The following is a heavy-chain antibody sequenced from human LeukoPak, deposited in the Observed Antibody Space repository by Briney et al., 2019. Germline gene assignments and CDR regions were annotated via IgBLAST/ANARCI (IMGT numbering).Heavy chain of an antibody. CDR1: GGSLSSYY. D-gene: IGHD3-10*01. J-gene: IGHJ5*02. V-gene: IGHV4-59*01. CDR3: ARGYYGSGSYFAWFDP. Sequence: SETLSLTCTVSGGSLSSYYWSWIRQPPGKGLEWIGYIYYSGSTNYNPSLKSRVTISVDTSKNQFSLKLSSVTAADTAVYYCARGYYGSGSYFAWFDPWGQGTPVTVSS. CDR2: IYYSGST.